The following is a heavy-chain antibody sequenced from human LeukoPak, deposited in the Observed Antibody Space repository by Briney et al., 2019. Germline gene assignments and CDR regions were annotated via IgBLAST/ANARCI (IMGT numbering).Heavy chain of an antibody. CDR3: ARGDGYNFFDY. Sequence: GGSLRLSCAVSGFSVTNNYMSWVRQAPGKGLEWVSVFYVGGATYYADSVKGRFTISRDNSENTLYLQMKSLRAEDTAVYYCARGDGYNFFDYWGQGTLVAVSS. D-gene: IGHD5-24*01. CDR1: GFSVTNNY. CDR2: FYVGGAT. J-gene: IGHJ4*02. V-gene: IGHV3-53*01.